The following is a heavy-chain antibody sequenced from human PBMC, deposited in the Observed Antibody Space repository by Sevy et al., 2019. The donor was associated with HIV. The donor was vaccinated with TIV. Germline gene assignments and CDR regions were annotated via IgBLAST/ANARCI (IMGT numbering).Heavy chain of an antibody. Sequence: GGSLRLSCAASEFTFSSYAMHWVRQAPGKGLEWVAVISYDGSNKYYADSVKGRFTISRDNSKNTLYLQMNSLRAEDTAVYYCARGAEGVRYFDWFQGDYWGQGTLVTVSS. CDR2: ISYDGSNK. J-gene: IGHJ4*02. V-gene: IGHV3-30-3*01. CDR3: ARGAEGVRYFDWFQGDY. CDR1: EFTFSSYA. D-gene: IGHD3-9*01.